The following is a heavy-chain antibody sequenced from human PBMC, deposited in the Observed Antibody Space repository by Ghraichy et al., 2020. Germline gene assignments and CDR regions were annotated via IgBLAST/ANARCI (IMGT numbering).Heavy chain of an antibody. CDR1: GFTFSTYA. J-gene: IGHJ4*02. V-gene: IGHV3-23*01. Sequence: GGSLRLSCAASGFTFSTYAMSWVRQAPGKGLEWVSALRGSGDSTYYADSVKGRFTISRDTSKNTLYLQMNSLSVEDTAVYFCAKGRSTTNHYDYWGQGTLVTVSS. D-gene: IGHD2/OR15-2a*01. CDR3: AKGRSTTNHYDY. CDR2: LRGSGDST.